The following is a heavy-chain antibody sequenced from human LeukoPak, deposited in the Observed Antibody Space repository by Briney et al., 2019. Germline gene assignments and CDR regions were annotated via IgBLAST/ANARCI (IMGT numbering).Heavy chain of an antibody. V-gene: IGHV1-18*01. Sequence: GASVKVSCKASGNTFTSYGINWVRQAPGQGLEWLGWISAYNGNTNYAQKFQGRVTMTTDTSTSTAYMELRSLRSDDTAVYYCARDRTKYCRSTSCPLDYWGQGTLVTVSS. D-gene: IGHD2-2*01. CDR1: GNTFTSYG. CDR3: ARDRTKYCRSTSCPLDY. J-gene: IGHJ4*02. CDR2: ISAYNGNT.